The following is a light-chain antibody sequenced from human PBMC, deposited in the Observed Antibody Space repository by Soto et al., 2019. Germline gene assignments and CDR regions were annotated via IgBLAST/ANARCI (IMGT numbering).Light chain of an antibody. J-gene: IGKJ1*01. V-gene: IGKV1-39*01. Sequence: DIQMTQSPSSLSASVGVRVTITCRASQSIITYLNWYQQKPGKAPNLLIYAASSLQSGVPSRFSGSGSGTDFTLTINSLQPEDFATYYCQQGYSAPRTFGQGTKVDIK. CDR3: QQGYSAPRT. CDR1: QSIITY. CDR2: AAS.